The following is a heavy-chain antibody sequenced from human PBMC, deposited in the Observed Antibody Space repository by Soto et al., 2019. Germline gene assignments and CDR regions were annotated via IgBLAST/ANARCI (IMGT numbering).Heavy chain of an antibody. CDR1: GYNFNTFD. CDR2: MNPNSGNT. J-gene: IGHJ4*02. V-gene: IGHV1-8*02. CDR3: AGGNFRY. Sequence: ASVKVSFQASGYNFNTFDIYWVRQATGHGLEWMGWMNPNSGNTGYAQELRGRVTMTRNTSNTTAYMELTSLTSDDTGVYYCAGGNFRYWGQGTLVTVSS.